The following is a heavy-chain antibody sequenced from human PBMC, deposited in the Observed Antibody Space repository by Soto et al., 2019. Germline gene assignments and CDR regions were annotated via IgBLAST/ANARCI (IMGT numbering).Heavy chain of an antibody. CDR3: AKHNGFLDY. Sequence: PGGSLRLSCAASGFTFSSYGMHWVRQAPGKGLEWVAVISYDGSNKYYADSVKGRFTISRDNSKNTLYLQMNSLRAEDTAVYYCAKHNGFLDYWGQGTLVIVSS. J-gene: IGHJ4*02. V-gene: IGHV3-30*18. D-gene: IGHD1-20*01. CDR2: ISYDGSNK. CDR1: GFTFSSYG.